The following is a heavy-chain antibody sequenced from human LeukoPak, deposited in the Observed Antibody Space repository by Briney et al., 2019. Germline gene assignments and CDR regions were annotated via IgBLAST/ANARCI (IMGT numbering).Heavy chain of an antibody. D-gene: IGHD3-10*01. J-gene: IGHJ4*02. CDR2: IYHSGST. CDR1: VGSITSYY. CDR3: ASVYGSGSSRFDY. V-gene: IGHV4-59*01. Sequence: SETLSLTCTVCVGSITSYYWSWIRQPPGKGLESIGYIYHSGSTTYSPSRKSRVTISVDTSKNQFSLKPSSVTAADTAVYYCASVYGSGSSRFDYWGQGTLVTVSS.